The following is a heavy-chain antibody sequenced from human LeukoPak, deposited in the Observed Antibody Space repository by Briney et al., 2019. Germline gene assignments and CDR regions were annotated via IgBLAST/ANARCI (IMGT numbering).Heavy chain of an antibody. J-gene: IGHJ4*02. CDR2: IYPGDSDT. CDR3: ARTYYYDSSSYYYWDY. Sequence: GESLKISCKGSGYSFPIYWIGWVRQMPGIGLEWMGIIYPGDSDTRYNPSFQGQVTISADKSISTAYLQWSSLKASDTAMYYCARTYYYDSSSYYYWDYWGQGTLVTVSS. D-gene: IGHD3-22*01. V-gene: IGHV5-51*01. CDR1: GYSFPIYW.